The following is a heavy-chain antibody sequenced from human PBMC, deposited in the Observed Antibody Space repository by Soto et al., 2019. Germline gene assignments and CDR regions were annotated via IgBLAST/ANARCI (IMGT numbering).Heavy chain of an antibody. CDR3: ARDIIGGLTGYDY. D-gene: IGHD1-20*01. CDR2: IYYSGST. CDR1: GGSVSSGSYY. Sequence: LSLTCTVSGGSVSSGSYYWSWIRQPPGKGLEWIGYIYYSGSTNYNPSLKSRVTISVDTSKNQFSLKLSSVTAADTAVYYCARDIIGGLTGYDYWGKGTLVTVAS. V-gene: IGHV4-61*01. J-gene: IGHJ4*02.